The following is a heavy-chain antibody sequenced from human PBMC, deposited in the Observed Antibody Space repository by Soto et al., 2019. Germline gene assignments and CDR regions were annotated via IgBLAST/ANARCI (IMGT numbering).Heavy chain of an antibody. CDR2: IYYSGNT. CDR1: AGPISIGCYY. Sequence: SETLSVACSFSAGPISIGCYYWSGIRQPPGKGLEWIGNIYYSGNTYYNPSLKSRLIISIDTSKTHFSLKVGCLTAAATTVYYCASYSIYGMDVWGQGTTVTASS. J-gene: IGHJ6*01. D-gene: IGHD2-21*01. CDR3: ASYSIYGMDV. V-gene: IGHV4-30-4*01.